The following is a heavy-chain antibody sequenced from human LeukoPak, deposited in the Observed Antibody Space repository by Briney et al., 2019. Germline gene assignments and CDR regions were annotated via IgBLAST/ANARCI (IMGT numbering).Heavy chain of an antibody. D-gene: IGHD3-9*01. V-gene: IGHV3-21*06. J-gene: IGHJ4*02. CDR2: ISSSSGYI. CDR1: GFTFGSYS. Sequence: PGGSLRLSCAASGFTFGSYSMNWVRQAPGKGLEWVSSISSSSGYINYADSVKGRFTISRDNAKNSLFLRMNSLRVEDTAVYFCVREGTGVLRYLAYWGQGSLVTVSS. CDR3: VREGTGVLRYLAY.